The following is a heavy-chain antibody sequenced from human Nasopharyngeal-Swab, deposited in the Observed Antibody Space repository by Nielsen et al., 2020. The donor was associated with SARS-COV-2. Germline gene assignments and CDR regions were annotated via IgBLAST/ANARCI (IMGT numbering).Heavy chain of an antibody. V-gene: IGHV4-31*02. D-gene: IGHD1-1*01. CDR3: ARDIGTPAYPRYYYYGMDV. J-gene: IGHJ6*02. Sequence: WIRQPPGKGLEWIGYIYYSGSTYYNPSRKSRVTISVDTSKNQFSLKLSSVTAADTAVYYCARDIGTPAYPRYYYYGMDVWGQGTTVTVSS. CDR2: IYYSGST.